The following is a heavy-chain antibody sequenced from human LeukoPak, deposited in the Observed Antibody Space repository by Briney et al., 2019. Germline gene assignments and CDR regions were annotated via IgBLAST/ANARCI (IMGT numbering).Heavy chain of an antibody. CDR3: ATTTIVGATHDAFDI. D-gene: IGHD1-26*01. J-gene: IGHJ3*02. Sequence: ASVKVSCKASGYTFTSYYMHWVRQAPGQGLEWMGIINPSGGSTSYAQKFQGRVTMTEDTSTDTAYMELSSLRSEDTAVYYCATTTIVGATHDAFDIWGQGTMVTVSS. CDR1: GYTFTSYY. V-gene: IGHV1-46*01. CDR2: INPSGGST.